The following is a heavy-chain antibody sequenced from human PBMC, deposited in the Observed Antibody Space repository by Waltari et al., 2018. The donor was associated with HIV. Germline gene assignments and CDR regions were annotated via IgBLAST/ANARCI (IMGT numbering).Heavy chain of an antibody. J-gene: IGHJ4*02. CDR1: GFTFSSYW. Sequence: EVQLVESGGGLVQPGGSLRLSCAASGFTFSSYWMHWVRKAPGKGLVWVSRINSDGSSTSYADSVKGRFTISRDNAKNTLYLQMNSLRAEDTAVYYCARAYYDFWSGCSFDYWGQGTLVTVSS. V-gene: IGHV3-74*01. D-gene: IGHD3-3*01. CDR2: INSDGSST. CDR3: ARAYYDFWSGCSFDY.